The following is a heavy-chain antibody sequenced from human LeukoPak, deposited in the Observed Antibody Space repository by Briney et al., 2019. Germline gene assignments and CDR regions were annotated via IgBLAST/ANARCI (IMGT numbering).Heavy chain of an antibody. V-gene: IGHV5-51*01. CDR2: IYPGDSDT. J-gene: IGHJ4*02. Sequence: GESLKISCKGSGYSFTSYWIGWVRQMPGKGLEWMGIIYPGDSDTRYSPSFQGQVTISADKSISTAYLQWGSLKASDTAMYYCARMWGVPLPAVAGDYWGQGTLVTVSS. CDR1: GYSFTSYW. D-gene: IGHD6-19*01. CDR3: ARMWGVPLPAVAGDY.